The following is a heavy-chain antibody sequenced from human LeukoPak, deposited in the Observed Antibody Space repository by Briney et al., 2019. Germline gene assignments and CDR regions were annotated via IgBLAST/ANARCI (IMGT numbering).Heavy chain of an antibody. CDR2: IYHRGST. CDR3: ARDGFIVVVPAAQNWFDP. D-gene: IGHD2-2*01. V-gene: IGHV4-38-2*02. Sequence: PSETLSLTCTVSGYSISSGYYWGWIRQPPGKGLEWIGSIYHRGSTYYNPSLKSRVTISVDTSKNQFSLKLSSVTAADTAVYYCARDGFIVVVPAAQNWFDPWGQGTLVTASS. CDR1: GYSISSGYY. J-gene: IGHJ5*02.